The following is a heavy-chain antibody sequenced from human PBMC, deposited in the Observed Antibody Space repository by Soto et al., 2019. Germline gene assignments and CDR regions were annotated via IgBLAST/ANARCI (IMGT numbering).Heavy chain of an antibody. CDR1: GGSISSYY. J-gene: IGHJ4*02. V-gene: IGHV4-59*08. D-gene: IGHD6-13*01. Sequence: PSETLSLTCTVSGGSISSYYWSWIRQPPGKGLEWIGYIYYSGSTNYNPSLKSRVTISVDTSKNQFSLELSSVTAADKAVYSWARGGVAAGAKWVFDYWGQGTLVTVSS. CDR3: ARGGVAAGAKWVFDY. CDR2: IYYSGST.